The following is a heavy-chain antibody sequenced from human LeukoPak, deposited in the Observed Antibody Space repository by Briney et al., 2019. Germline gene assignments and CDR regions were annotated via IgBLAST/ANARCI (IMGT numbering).Heavy chain of an antibody. D-gene: IGHD6-13*01. V-gene: IGHV4-59*08. J-gene: IGHJ4*02. CDR3: ARSVAAAGTGEVDY. CDR2: IYYSGST. Sequence: SETLSLTCTVSGGSISSYYWSWIRQPPGKGLEWIGYIYYSGSTNYNPSLKSRVTISVDTSKNQFSLKLSSVTAADTAVYYCARSVAAAGTGEVDYWGQGTLVTVSS. CDR1: GGSISSYY.